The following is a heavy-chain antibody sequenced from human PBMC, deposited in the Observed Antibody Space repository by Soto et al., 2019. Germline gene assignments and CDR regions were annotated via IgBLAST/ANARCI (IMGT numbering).Heavy chain of an antibody. Sequence: PGGSLRLSCASSVLTFAHAWLSWVRQAPGKGLEWVGRIKSRGDGGTIHYAAPLRDRFNISRDDSKNTLFLHMNSLKTEDTAVYYCTTAPVGDRAFYYYGMDAWGQGTTVTVSS. CDR1: VLTFAHAW. V-gene: IGHV3-15*01. CDR3: TTAPVGDRAFYYYGMDA. CDR2: IKSRGDGGTI. J-gene: IGHJ6*02. D-gene: IGHD2-2*01.